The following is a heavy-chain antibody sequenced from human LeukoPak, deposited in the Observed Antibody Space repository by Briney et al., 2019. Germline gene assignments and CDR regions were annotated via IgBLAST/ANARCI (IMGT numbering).Heavy chain of an antibody. V-gene: IGHV3-30*01. CDR1: GFTFSSYA. Sequence: GGSLRLSCAASGFTFSSYAMHWVRQAPGKGLEWVAVISHDGSNKYYADSVKGRFTISRDNSKNTVYLQMNSLRAEDTAVYYCARDQVAGRWLQVLDYWGQGTLVTVSS. CDR3: ARDQVAGRWLQVLDY. CDR2: ISHDGSNK. D-gene: IGHD5-24*01. J-gene: IGHJ4*02.